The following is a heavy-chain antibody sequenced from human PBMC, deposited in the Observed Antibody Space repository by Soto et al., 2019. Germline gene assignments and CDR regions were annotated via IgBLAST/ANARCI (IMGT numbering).Heavy chain of an antibody. CDR3: AKDRAMGFASLLIQGLDL. D-gene: IGHD3-9*01. CDR1: GFIFDDYA. CDR2: ISWNSGTI. Sequence: EVQLVESGGGLVQPGRSLRLSCVASGFIFDDYAMHWVRQAPGKGLEWVSGISWNSGTIGYAASVKGRFTISRDNSKNCLYLQVNSLRAEDTALYYCAKDRAMGFASLLIQGLDLWGRGTLVTVSS. J-gene: IGHJ2*01. V-gene: IGHV3-9*01.